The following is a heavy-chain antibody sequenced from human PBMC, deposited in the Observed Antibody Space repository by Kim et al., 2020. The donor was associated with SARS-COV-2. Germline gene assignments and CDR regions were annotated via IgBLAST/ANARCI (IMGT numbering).Heavy chain of an antibody. J-gene: IGHJ4*01. CDR1: GGSISSYY. V-gene: IGHV4-59*13. D-gene: IGHD3-3*01. CDR3: ATVHGGVCGGVRAGSYFD. Sequence: SETLSLTCTVSGGSISSYYWSWIRQPPGKGLEWIGYIYYSGCTNYNPSLKSRVTISVDTSKNQFSLKLSSVTAADTAAYYCATVHGGVCGGVRAGSYFD. CDR2: IYYSGCT.